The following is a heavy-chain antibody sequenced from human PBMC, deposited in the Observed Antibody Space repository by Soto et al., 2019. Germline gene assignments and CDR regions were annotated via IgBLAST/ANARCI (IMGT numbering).Heavy chain of an antibody. Sequence: QVQLVESGGGVVQPGRSLRLSCAASGFTFSSYGMHWVRQAPGKGLEWVAVISYDGSNKYYADSVKGRFTISRDNSKNTLYLQMNSLRAEDTAVYYCAKDRGGLRFLEWAKEWSKGNGMDVWGQGTTVTVSS. CDR2: ISYDGSNK. D-gene: IGHD3-3*01. J-gene: IGHJ6*02. V-gene: IGHV3-30*18. CDR1: GFTFSSYG. CDR3: AKDRGGLRFLEWAKEWSKGNGMDV.